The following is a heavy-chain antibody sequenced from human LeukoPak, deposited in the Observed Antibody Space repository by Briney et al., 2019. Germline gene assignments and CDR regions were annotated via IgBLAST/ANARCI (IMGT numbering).Heavy chain of an antibody. D-gene: IGHD3-3*01. CDR1: GGSVSDYY. CDR2: IYHTGST. V-gene: IGHV4-59*08. CDR3: ASIGGITIFGVVKTRADYYYMDV. J-gene: IGHJ6*03. Sequence: SETLSLTCTISGGSVSDYYWSWIRQSPGKGLEWIGYIYHTGSTSYSPSLKSRVTISADTSQNQFSLKLSSVTAADTAVYYCASIGGITIFGVVKTRADYYYMDVWGKGTTVTVSS.